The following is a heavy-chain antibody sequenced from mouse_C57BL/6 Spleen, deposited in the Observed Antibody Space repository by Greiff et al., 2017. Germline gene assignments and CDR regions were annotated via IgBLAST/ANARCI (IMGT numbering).Heavy chain of an antibody. CDR1: GYTFTSYW. D-gene: IGHD1-1*01. CDR2: IHPNSGST. J-gene: IGHJ2*01. V-gene: IGHV1-64*01. Sequence: QVQLQQPGAELVKPGASVKLSCTASGYTFTSYWMHWVKQRPGQGLEWIGMIHPNSGSTNYNEKFKSKATLTVDKSSSTAYMQLSSLTSEDSAVYYCARRATVVATDLDYWGQGTTVTVSS. CDR3: ARRATVVATDLDY.